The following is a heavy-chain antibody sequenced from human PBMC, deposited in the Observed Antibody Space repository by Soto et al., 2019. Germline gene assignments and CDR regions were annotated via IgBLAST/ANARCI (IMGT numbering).Heavy chain of an antibody. CDR3: AKPIVATTAYYFDY. V-gene: IGHV3-23*01. CDR1: GFTFSRYA. CDR2: ISGSGGST. D-gene: IGHD5-12*01. Sequence: GGSLRLSCAASGFTFSRYAMSWVRQAPGKGLEWVSAISGSGGSTYYADSVKGRFTISRDNSKNTLYLQMNSLRAEDTAVYYCAKPIVATTAYYFDYWGQGTLVTVSS. J-gene: IGHJ4*02.